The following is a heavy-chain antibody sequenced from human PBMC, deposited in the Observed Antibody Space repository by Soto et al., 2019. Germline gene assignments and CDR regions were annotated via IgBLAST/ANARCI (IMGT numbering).Heavy chain of an antibody. D-gene: IGHD5-18*01. CDR1: GYIFTGYY. Sequence: SLKGACKASGYIFTGYYMHWVRQDPGQGLEWMGIINPSGGSTSYAQKFQGRVTMTRDTSTSTVYMELSSLRSEDTAVYYCARVYPSDTRYGYVGNNWFDPWGQGTLVTVSS. V-gene: IGHV1-46*03. CDR3: ARVYPSDTRYGYVGNNWFDP. J-gene: IGHJ5*02. CDR2: INPSGGST.